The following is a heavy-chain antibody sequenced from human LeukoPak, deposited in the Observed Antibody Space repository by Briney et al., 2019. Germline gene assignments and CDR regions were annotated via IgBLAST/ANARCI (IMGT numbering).Heavy chain of an antibody. Sequence: SETLSLTCTVSGGSISSYYWSWIRQPPGKGLEWIGYIYYSGSTNYNPSLKSRVTISVDTSKNQFSLKLSSVTAADTAVYYCARDQGLGHIAAFDYWGQGTLVTVSS. J-gene: IGHJ4*02. CDR2: IYYSGST. V-gene: IGHV4-59*12. D-gene: IGHD6-13*01. CDR1: GGSISSYY. CDR3: ARDQGLGHIAAFDY.